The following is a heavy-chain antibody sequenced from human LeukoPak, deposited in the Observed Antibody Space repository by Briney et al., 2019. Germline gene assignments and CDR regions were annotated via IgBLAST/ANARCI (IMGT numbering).Heavy chain of an antibody. V-gene: IGHV1-18*04. CDR2: ISAYNGNT. J-gene: IGHJ4*02. D-gene: IGHD1-26*01. CDR3: AREIVGTPWIDY. CDR1: GYTFTGYY. Sequence: ASVKVSCKASGYTFTGYYMHWVRQAPGQGLEWMGWISAYNGNTNYAQKLQDRVTMTRDTATSTGYMELRSLRSDDTAVYYCAREIVGTPWIDYWGQGTLVTVSS.